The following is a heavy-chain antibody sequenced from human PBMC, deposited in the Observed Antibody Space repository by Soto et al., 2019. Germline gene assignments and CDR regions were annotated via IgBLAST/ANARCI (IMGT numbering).Heavy chain of an antibody. CDR2: IYFTGNT. V-gene: IGHV4-39*01. CDR3: ARRGSWGYYFDF. CDR1: GGSITSSSHF. J-gene: IGHJ4*02. Sequence: SETLSLTCSASGGSITSSSHFWGWVRQPPGKGLEWIGTIYFTGNTYYTPSLKSRLTMSIDTSKNEFSLRLNSVTAADTAVYYCARRGSWGYYFDFWGQGALVTVSS. D-gene: IGHD1-26*01.